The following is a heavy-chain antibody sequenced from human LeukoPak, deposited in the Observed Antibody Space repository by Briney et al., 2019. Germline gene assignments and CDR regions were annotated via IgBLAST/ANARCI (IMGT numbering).Heavy chain of an antibody. V-gene: IGHV4-34*01. CDR2: INHSGST. D-gene: IGHD4-17*01. CDR3: ARGKDYGDYYYYYGMDV. CDR1: GGSFSGYY. J-gene: IGHJ6*02. Sequence: SETLSLTCAVYGGSFSGYYWSWIRQPPGKGREWIGEINHSGSTNYNPSLKSRVTISVDTSKNQFSLKLSSVTAADTAVYYCARGKDYGDYYYYYGMDVWGQGTTVTVSS.